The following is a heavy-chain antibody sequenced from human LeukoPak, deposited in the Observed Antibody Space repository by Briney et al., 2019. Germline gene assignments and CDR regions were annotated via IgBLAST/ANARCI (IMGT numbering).Heavy chain of an antibody. V-gene: IGHV3-7*03. Sequence: GGSLRLSCVVSGLTFSNYWMIWVRQAPGKGLESVAIVNEDGSAKYYVDSVKGRFTISRDNAKNSLYLQMSNLRAEDTAVYFCARGGGLDVWGQGATVTVSS. CDR2: VNEDGSAK. CDR1: GLTFSNYW. D-gene: IGHD3-16*01. CDR3: ARGGGLDV. J-gene: IGHJ6*02.